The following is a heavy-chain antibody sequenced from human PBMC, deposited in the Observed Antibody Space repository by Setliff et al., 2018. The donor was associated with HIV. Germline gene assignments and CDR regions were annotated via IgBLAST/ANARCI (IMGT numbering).Heavy chain of an antibody. CDR1: GFTFSSYW. D-gene: IGHD3-3*01. V-gene: IGHV3-74*01. Sequence: PGGSLRLSCAASGFTFSSYWMHWVRQAPGKGLVWVFGMNTDGSSTRYADSVKGRFTISRDNAKNSLDLEMHSLTDEDTAVYYCVRDPGGIFDAFDVWGQGTMVTVSS. CDR3: VRDPGGIFDAFDV. J-gene: IGHJ3*01. CDR2: MNTDGSST.